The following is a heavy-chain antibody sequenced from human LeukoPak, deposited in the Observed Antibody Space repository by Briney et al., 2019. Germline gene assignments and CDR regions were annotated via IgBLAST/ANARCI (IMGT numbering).Heavy chain of an antibody. CDR3: ARHPLAYYESSGYAGTHFDY. V-gene: IGHV4-38-2*01. D-gene: IGHD3-22*01. CDR1: GYSISSGYY. CDR2: IYHRGNP. Sequence: SETLSLTCAVSGYSISSGYYWGWIRPPPGKGLEGIGDIYHRGNPYYNPSLRSRVTISVDTSKNQFPLRLISVTAADTAVYYCARHPLAYYESSGYAGTHFDYWGQGTLVTVSS. J-gene: IGHJ4*02.